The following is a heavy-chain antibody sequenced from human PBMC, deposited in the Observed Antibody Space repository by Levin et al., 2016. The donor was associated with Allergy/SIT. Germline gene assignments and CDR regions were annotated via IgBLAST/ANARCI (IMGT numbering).Heavy chain of an antibody. D-gene: IGHD3-22*01. V-gene: IGHV3-64*04. CDR3: AKGGSGYYRDYYYGMDV. Sequence: GESLKISCSASGFTFSSYAMHWVRQAPGKGLEYVSAISSNGGSTHYADSVKGRFTISRDNAKNSLYLQMNSLRAEDTALYYCAKGGSGYYRDYYYGMDVWGQGTTVTVSS. CDR1: GFTFSSYA. J-gene: IGHJ6*02. CDR2: ISSNGGST.